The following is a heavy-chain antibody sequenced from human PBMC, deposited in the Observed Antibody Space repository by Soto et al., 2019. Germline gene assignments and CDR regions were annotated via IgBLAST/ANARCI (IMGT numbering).Heavy chain of an antibody. V-gene: IGHV1-18*01. CDR3: ARGGSSTSRINYYYYGMDV. D-gene: IGHD2-2*01. CDR2: ISAYNGNT. CDR1: GYTFTSYG. Sequence: VKVSCKASGYTFTSYGISWVRQAPGQGLEWMGWISAYNGNTNYAQKLQGRVTMTTDTSTSTAYMELRSLRSDDTAVYYCARGGSSTSRINYYYYGMDVCGQGTTVTVS. J-gene: IGHJ6*02.